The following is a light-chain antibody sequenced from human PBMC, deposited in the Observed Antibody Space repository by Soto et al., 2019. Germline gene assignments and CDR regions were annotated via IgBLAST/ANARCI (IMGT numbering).Light chain of an antibody. V-gene: IGKV3-15*01. J-gene: IGKJ1*01. Sequence: EKVMTLSPATLSVSPGESATLSCRASQSISSNLAWYQQKPGQAPRLLIYGASTTATGIPARFSGSGSGTEFTLTISSLQSEDFAIYYCQQYNNWPPIPFGQGTKVAI. CDR2: GAS. CDR3: QQYNNWPPIP. CDR1: QSISSN.